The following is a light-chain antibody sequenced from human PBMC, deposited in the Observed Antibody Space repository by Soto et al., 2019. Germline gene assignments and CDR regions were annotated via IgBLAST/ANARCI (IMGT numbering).Light chain of an antibody. CDR3: QQYASSRT. V-gene: IGKV3-20*01. Sequence: IGVTTSGDKRLLSPGGSATPSCRASPSVSSYLAWYQQKPGQVPRLLIYDASSRATGIPDRFSGSGSGTDFTLTISRLEPEAFAVYYCQQYASSRTCRQGTKV. CDR2: DAS. J-gene: IGKJ1*01. CDR1: PSVSSY.